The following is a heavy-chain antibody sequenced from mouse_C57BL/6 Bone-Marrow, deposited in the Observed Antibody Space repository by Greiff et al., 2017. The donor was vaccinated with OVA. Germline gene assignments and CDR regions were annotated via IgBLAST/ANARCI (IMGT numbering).Heavy chain of an antibody. J-gene: IGHJ2*01. Sequence: QVQLQQPGAELVRPGTSVKLSCKASGYTFTSYWMHWVKQRPGQGLEWIGVIDPSDSYTNYNQKFKGKATLTVDTSSSTAYMQLSSLTSEDSAVYYCARKLGLLDYWGQGTTLTVSS. CDR2: IDPSDSYT. V-gene: IGHV1-59*01. CDR3: ARKLGLLDY. CDR1: GYTFTSYW. D-gene: IGHD4-1*01.